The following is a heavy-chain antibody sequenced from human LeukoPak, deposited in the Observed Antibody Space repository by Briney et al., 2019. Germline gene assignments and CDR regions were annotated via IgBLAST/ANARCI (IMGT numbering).Heavy chain of an antibody. D-gene: IGHD3-10*01. J-gene: IGHJ4*02. Sequence: ASVKVSCKASGYTFTSYGISWVRQAPGQGLEWMGWISAYNGNTNYAQKLQGRVTMTTDTSTSTVYMELSSLRSEDTAVYYCARDLSYYGSGSPPCPLVWGQGTLVTVSS. CDR3: ARDLSYYGSGSPPCPLV. CDR1: GYTFTSYG. V-gene: IGHV1-18*01. CDR2: ISAYNGNT.